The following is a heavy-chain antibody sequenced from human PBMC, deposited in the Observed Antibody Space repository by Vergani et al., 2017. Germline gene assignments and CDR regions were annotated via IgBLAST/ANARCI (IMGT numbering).Heavy chain of an antibody. Sequence: QVQLVQSGAEVKKPGASVKVSCKASGYTFTSYDINWVRQATGQGLEWMGWMNPNSGNTGYAQKFQGRVTMTRNTSISTAYMELSSLRSEDTAVYYCARGGGYCSGGSCYLYYYYYYMDVWGKGTTVTVSS. V-gene: IGHV1-8*02. CDR1: GYTFTSYD. J-gene: IGHJ6*03. CDR2: MNPNSGNT. D-gene: IGHD2-15*01. CDR3: ARGGGYCSGGSCYLYYYYYYMDV.